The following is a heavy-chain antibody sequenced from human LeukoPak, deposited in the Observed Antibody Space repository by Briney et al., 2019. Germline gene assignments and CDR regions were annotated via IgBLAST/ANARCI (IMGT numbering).Heavy chain of an antibody. CDR1: GFTFSSYW. V-gene: IGHV3-30*18. CDR2: ISYDGSNK. Sequence: SGGSLRLSCAASGFTFSSYWMSWVRQAPGKGLEWVAVISYDGSNKYYADSVKGRFTISRDNSKNTLYLQMNSLRAEDTAVYYCAKDAEQYLTYYYYYMDVWGKGTTVTVSS. D-gene: IGHD1-14*01. J-gene: IGHJ6*03. CDR3: AKDAEQYLTYYYYYMDV.